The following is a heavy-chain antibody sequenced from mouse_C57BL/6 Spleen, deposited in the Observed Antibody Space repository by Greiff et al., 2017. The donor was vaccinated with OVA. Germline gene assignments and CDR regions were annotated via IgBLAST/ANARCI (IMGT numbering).Heavy chain of an antibody. J-gene: IGHJ1*03. CDR1: GYTFTDYN. CDR2: INPNNGGT. D-gene: IGHD1-1*01. V-gene: IGHV1-22*01. Sequence: DVQLQESGPELVKPGASVKMSCKASGYTFTDYNMHWVKQSHGKSLEWIGYINPNNGGTSYNQKFKGKATLTVNKSSSTAYMELRSLTSEDSAVYYCARGHYYGSSWYFDVWGTGTTVTVSS. CDR3: ARGHYYGSSWYFDV.